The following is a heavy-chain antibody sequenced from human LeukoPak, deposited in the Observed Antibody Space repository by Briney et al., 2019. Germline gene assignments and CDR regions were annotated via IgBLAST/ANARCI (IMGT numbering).Heavy chain of an antibody. D-gene: IGHD5-24*01. CDR2: MNPNSGGT. Sequence: ASVKVSCKASGYTFTGYYMHWVRQAPGQGLEWMGWMNPNSGGTNYAQKFQGRVTMTGDTSISTAYMELSRLRSDDTAVYYCARDKVEMATIFDYWGQGTLVTVSS. CDR1: GYTFTGYY. CDR3: ARDKVEMATIFDY. V-gene: IGHV1-2*02. J-gene: IGHJ4*02.